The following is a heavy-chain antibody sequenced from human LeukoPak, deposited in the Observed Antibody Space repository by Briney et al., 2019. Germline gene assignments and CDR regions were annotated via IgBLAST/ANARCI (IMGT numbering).Heavy chain of an antibody. V-gene: IGHV5-51*01. CDR2: IYPGDSDT. D-gene: IGHD6-13*01. CDR3: ARNIAAAVPMVDY. Sequence: GESLKISCKGSGYSFTNYWITWVRQMPGKGLEWMGIIYPGDSDTRYSPPFQGQVTISADKSISTAYLQWSSLKASDTAMYYCARNIAAAVPMVDYWGQGTLVTVSS. J-gene: IGHJ4*02. CDR1: GYSFTNYW.